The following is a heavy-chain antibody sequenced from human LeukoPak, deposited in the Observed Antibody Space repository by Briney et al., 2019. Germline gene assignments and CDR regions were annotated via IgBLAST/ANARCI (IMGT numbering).Heavy chain of an antibody. J-gene: IGHJ4*02. CDR2: INHSGST. CDR1: GGSFSGYY. V-gene: IGHV4-34*01. CDR3: ARGLVRLGELSLRYYFDY. Sequence: PSETLSLTCAVYGGSFSGYYWSWIRQPPGKGLEWIGEINHSGSTNYNPSLKSRVTISVDTSTNQFSLKLSSVTAADTAVYYCARGLVRLGELSLRYYFDYWGQGTLVTVSS. D-gene: IGHD3-16*02.